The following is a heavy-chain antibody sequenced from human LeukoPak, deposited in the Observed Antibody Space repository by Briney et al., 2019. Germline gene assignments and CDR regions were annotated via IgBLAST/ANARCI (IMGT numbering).Heavy chain of an antibody. CDR3: ARGASQGPSITIFGVVMSDYYYYYYMDV. CDR2: ISAYNGNT. Sequence: ASVKVSCKASGYTFTSYGISWVRRAPGQGLEWMGWISAYNGNTNYAQKLQGRVTMTTDTSTSTAYMELRSLRSDDTAVYYCARGASQGPSITIFGVVMSDYYYYYYMDVWGKGTTVTVSS. J-gene: IGHJ6*03. D-gene: IGHD3-3*01. V-gene: IGHV1-18*01. CDR1: GYTFTSYG.